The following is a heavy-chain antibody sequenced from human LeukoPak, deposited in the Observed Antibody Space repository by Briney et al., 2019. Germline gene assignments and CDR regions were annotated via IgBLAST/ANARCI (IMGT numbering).Heavy chain of an antibody. CDR2: ISGLGGSA. V-gene: IGHV3-23*01. CDR1: GFIFNNYA. J-gene: IGHJ4*01. D-gene: IGHD6-13*01. Sequence: PGGSLRLSCVASGFIFNNYAMNWVRQAPGKGLEWVSGISGLGGSAYYAASVKGRFIISRDNSGNTLFFQLTNLRVEDTAVYYCARRGGSSWSSLDYWGHGTLVTVSS. CDR3: ARRGGSSWSSLDY.